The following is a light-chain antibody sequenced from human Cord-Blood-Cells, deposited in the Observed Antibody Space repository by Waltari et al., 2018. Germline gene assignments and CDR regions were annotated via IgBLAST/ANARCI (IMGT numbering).Light chain of an antibody. CDR2: GAS. J-gene: IGKJ1*01. Sequence: EIVLTQSPCTLSLSPVERATLSCRASQSVSSSYLAWYQQKPGQAPRLLIYGASSRATGIPDRFSGSGSGTDFTLTISRLEPEDFAVYYCQQYGSSPTFGQGTKVEIK. CDR1: QSVSSSY. CDR3: QQYGSSPT. V-gene: IGKV3-20*01.